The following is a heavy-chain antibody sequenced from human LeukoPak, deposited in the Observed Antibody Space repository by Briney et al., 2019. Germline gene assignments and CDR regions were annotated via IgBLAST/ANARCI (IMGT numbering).Heavy chain of an antibody. CDR2: IYSTGTT. Sequence: SQTLSLTCSVSGYSISSGGYYWHWLRPHPGKGLESIGYIYSTGTTYYNPSLPSRLTMSLDTSKNQFSLKVTSVTAADTAVYFCARDRPDTTSPTTVGRFDPWGQGTLVTVSP. D-gene: IGHD1-26*01. CDR1: GYSISSGGYY. CDR3: ARDRPDTTSPTTVGRFDP. J-gene: IGHJ5*02. V-gene: IGHV4-31*03.